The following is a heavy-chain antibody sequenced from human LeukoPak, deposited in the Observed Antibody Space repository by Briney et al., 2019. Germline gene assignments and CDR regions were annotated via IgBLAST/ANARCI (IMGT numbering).Heavy chain of an antibody. V-gene: IGHV3-23*01. CDR3: AKGRVGYSGYANSVLLDY. CDR2: ISGSGGST. J-gene: IGHJ4*02. CDR1: GFTFSSYA. Sequence: GGSLRLSCAASGFTFSSYAMSWVRQAPGKGLEWVSAISGSGGSTYYADSVKGRFTISRDNSKNTLYLQMNSLGAEDTAVYYCAKGRVGYSGYANSVLLDYWGQGTLVTVSS. D-gene: IGHD5-12*01.